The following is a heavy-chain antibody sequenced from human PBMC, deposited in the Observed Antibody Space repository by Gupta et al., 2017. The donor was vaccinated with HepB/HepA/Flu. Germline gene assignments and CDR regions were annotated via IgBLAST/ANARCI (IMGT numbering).Heavy chain of an antibody. CDR3: AKVRMANTLDAFHI. V-gene: IGHV3-43*02. Sequence: EIKLVQSGGGVVEPGGSLRVSCAASGFTFDDFAIHWVRQAPGKGLEWVSLVSGDGDTTLYADSVEGRFTVSRDNRKKSVFLQMDSLRSEDTAVYYCAKVRMANTLDAFHIWGQGTMVTVSS. CDR1: GFTFDDFA. J-gene: IGHJ3*02. CDR2: VSGDGDTT. D-gene: IGHD5-24*01.